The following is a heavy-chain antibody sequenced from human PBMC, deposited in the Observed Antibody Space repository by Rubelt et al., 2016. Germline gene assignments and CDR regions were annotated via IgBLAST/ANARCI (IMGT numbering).Heavy chain of an antibody. J-gene: IGHJ1*01. CDR2: ITGGGSYT. D-gene: IGHD1-26*01. CDR1: GFTFSSYS. CDR3: AKEKYSRYFQH. V-gene: IGHV3-23*04. Sequence: EVQLVESGGGLVQPGGSLRLSCAASGFTFSSYSMNWVRQAPGKGLEWVSSITGGGSYTFYADSVKGRFTSSRDNSKNTLYLQMNSLRAEDTAVYYCAKEKYSRYFQHWGQGTLVTVSS.